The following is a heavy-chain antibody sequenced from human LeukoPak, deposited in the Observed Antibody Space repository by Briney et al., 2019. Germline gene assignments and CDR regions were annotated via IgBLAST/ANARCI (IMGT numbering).Heavy chain of an antibody. CDR3: AKGRGLERGAFDI. CDR1: GFTFSSYA. Sequence: GGSLRLSCAASGFTFSSYAMSWVRQAPGQGLEWVSAISGSGGGTYYADSVKGRFTISRDNSKNTLYLQMNSLRAEDTAEYYCAKGRGLERGAFDIWGQGTMVTVSS. V-gene: IGHV3-23*01. J-gene: IGHJ3*02. D-gene: IGHD1-1*01. CDR2: ISGSGGGT.